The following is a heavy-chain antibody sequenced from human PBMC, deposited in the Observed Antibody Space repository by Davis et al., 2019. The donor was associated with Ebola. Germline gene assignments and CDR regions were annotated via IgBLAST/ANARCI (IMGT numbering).Heavy chain of an antibody. CDR1: GYSISSGYY. CDR2: IYHSGST. J-gene: IGHJ1*01. V-gene: IGHV4-38-2*01. CDR3: ARLGYCSSTSCYIDEYFAEYFQH. D-gene: IGHD2-2*02. Sequence: SETLSLTCAVSGYSISSGYYWGWIRQPPGKGLEWIGGIYHSGSTYYNPSLKSRVTISVDTSKNQFSLKLSSVTAADTAVYYCARLGYCSSTSCYIDEYFAEYFQHWGQGTLVTVSS.